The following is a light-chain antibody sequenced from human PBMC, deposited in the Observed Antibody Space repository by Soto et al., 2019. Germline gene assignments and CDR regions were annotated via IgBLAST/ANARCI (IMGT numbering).Light chain of an antibody. CDR1: QSVSSN. CDR3: QQYNNWHRT. V-gene: IGKV3-15*01. Sequence: EIVMTQSPATLSVSPGERSTISGRASQSVSSNLAWHQQKHGQATRLLIYGEYTRATGIKARFSGSGSGTEFTLTISSMQSEDFAVYYCQQYNNWHRTCGQGTKLDI. CDR2: GEY. J-gene: IGKJ1*01.